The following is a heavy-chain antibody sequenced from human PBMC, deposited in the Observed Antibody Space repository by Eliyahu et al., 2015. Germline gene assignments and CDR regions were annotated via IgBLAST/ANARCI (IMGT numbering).Heavy chain of an antibody. D-gene: IGHD6-13*01. J-gene: IGHJ5*02. Sequence: QLRLQESGPGLVKPSETLSLTCTVSGGXMSFYNYYWGWIRQPPGKGLEWIGSINYSGSTYYNPSLQSRVTISVDTSKNQFSLKLSSVTAADTALYFCARHGPLAPSSWYWFDPWGQGTLVSVS. CDR2: INYSGST. CDR3: ARHGPLAPSSWYWFDP. CDR1: GGXMSFYNYY. V-gene: IGHV4-39*01.